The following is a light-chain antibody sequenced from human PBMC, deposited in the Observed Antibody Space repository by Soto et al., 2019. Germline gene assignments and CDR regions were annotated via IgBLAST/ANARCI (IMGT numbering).Light chain of an antibody. CDR2: QVS. CDR3: CSYTSSSPYV. Sequence: QSVLTQPASVSGSPGQSITISCTGTSSDLGGYNFVSWYQHHPGKAPKLMIYQVSNRPSGVSNRFSGSKSGNTASLTISGLQAEDEPDYYCCSYTSSSPYVFGTGTKLTVL. J-gene: IGLJ1*01. CDR1: SSDLGGYNF. V-gene: IGLV2-14*01.